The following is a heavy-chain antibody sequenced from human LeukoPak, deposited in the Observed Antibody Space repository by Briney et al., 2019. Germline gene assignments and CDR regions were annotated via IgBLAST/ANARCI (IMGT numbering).Heavy chain of an antibody. D-gene: IGHD3-10*01. CDR1: GGTFSSYA. V-gene: IGHV1-69*13. Sequence: SVKVSCKASGGTFSSYAISWVRQAPGQGLEWMGGIIPIFGTANYAKKFQGRVTITADESTSTAYMELRSLRSEDTAVYYCARDETGSTATKYYYYMDVWGKGTTVTVSS. J-gene: IGHJ6*03. CDR2: IIPIFGTA. CDR3: ARDETGSTATKYYYYMDV.